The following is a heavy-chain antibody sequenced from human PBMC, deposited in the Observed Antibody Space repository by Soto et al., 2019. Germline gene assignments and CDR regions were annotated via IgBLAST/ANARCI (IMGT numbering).Heavy chain of an antibody. CDR1: GGSISSSSYY. J-gene: IGHJ5*02. V-gene: IGHV4-39*01. D-gene: IGHD1-26*01. Sequence: SETLSLTCTVSGGSISSSSYYWGWIRQPPVKGLEWIGSIYYSGSTYYNPSLKSRVTISVDTSKNQFSLKLSSVTAADTAVYYCASVVGATRENWFDPWGQGTLVTVSS. CDR3: ASVVGATRENWFDP. CDR2: IYYSGST.